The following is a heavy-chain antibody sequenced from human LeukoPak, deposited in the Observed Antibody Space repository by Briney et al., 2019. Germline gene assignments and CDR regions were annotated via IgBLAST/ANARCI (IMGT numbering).Heavy chain of an antibody. CDR3: ALGYCSGGSCQHSYYFDY. CDR2: INHSGST. D-gene: IGHD2-15*01. Sequence: SETLSLTCAVYGGSFSGYYWSWIRQPPGKGLEWIGEINHSGSTNYNPSLKSRVTISVDTSKNQFSLKLSSVTAADAAVYYCALGYCSGGSCQHSYYFDYWGQGTLVTVSS. CDR1: GGSFSGYY. J-gene: IGHJ4*02. V-gene: IGHV4-34*01.